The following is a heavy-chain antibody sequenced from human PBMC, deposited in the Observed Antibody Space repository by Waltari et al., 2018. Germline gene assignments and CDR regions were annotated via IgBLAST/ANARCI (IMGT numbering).Heavy chain of an antibody. V-gene: IGHV3-30-3*01. D-gene: IGHD3-22*01. J-gene: IGHJ4*02. Sequence: QVQLVEFGGGVVQPGRSLRLYCAASGFTFSIYDMHWVRQAPGKGLGWVAVISYDGSNKYYADSVKGRFTISRDNSKNTLYLQMNSLRAEDTAVYYCARVSGYSCDYWGQGTLVTVSS. CDR3: ARVSGYSCDY. CDR2: ISYDGSNK. CDR1: GFTFSIYD.